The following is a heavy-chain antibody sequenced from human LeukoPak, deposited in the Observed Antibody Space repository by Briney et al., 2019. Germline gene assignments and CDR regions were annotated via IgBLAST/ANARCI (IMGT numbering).Heavy chain of an antibody. V-gene: IGHV3-21*01. D-gene: IGHD3-3*01. Sequence: GGSLRLSCAASGSTFSSYSMNWVRQAPGKGLEWVSSISSSSSYIYYADSVKGRFTISRDNAKNSLYLQMNSLRAEDTAVYYCARDSSSAIFGVVIHYWGQGTLVTVSS. J-gene: IGHJ4*02. CDR3: ARDSSSAIFGVVIHY. CDR1: GSTFSSYS. CDR2: ISSSSSYI.